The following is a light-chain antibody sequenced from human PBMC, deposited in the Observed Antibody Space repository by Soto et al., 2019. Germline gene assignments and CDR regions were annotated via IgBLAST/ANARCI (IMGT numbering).Light chain of an antibody. CDR1: SSNIETNL. CDR3: TATDDRLTGTV. V-gene: IGLV1-47*02. J-gene: IGLJ2*01. Sequence: QSARTPPPSESWTPGHRVTISCSGSSSNIETNLVHWYQHLPGASPRLLIYNNDQRPSGVPDRFSASKSGTSASLAISGLRSEDEPDYYCTATDDRLTGTVFGGGTKVTVL. CDR2: NND.